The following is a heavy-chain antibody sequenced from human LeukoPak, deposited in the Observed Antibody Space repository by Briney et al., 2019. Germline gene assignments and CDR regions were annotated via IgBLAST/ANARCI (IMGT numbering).Heavy chain of an antibody. CDR2: ISYDGSNK. V-gene: IGHV3-30*03. Sequence: GSLRLSCAASGFTFSSYGMHWVRQAPGKGLEWVAVISYDGSNKYYANSVKGRFTISRDNSKNTLYLQMNSLRAEDTAVYYCVRDPSGSGFTFDSWGQGALVTVSS. J-gene: IGHJ4*02. D-gene: IGHD1-1*01. CDR3: VRDPSGSGFTFDS. CDR1: GFTFSSYG.